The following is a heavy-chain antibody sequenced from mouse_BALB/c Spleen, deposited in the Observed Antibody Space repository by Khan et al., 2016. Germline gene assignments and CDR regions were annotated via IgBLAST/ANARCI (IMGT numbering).Heavy chain of an antibody. V-gene: IGHV1-9*01. CDR2: ILPGSGST. CDR3: ARYDYDYFDY. CDR1: GYTFSNYW. J-gene: IGHJ2*01. D-gene: IGHD2-4*01. Sequence: VELVESGTELMKPGASVKISCKATGYTFSNYWIEWIKQRPGHGLEWIGEILPGSGSTHYNEKFKGKATFTADTSSNTAYMQLSSLTSEDSAVYYCARYDYDYFDYWGQGTTLTVSS.